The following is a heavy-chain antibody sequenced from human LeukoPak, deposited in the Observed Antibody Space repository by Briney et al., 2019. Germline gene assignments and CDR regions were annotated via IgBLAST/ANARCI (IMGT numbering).Heavy chain of an antibody. CDR2: IIPIFGTS. D-gene: IGHD6-19*01. Sequence: SVKVSCKASGGTFSSYAISWVRQAPGQGLEWMGGIIPIFGTSNYAQKFQGRVTITADESASTAYMELSSLRSEDTAVYYCARYYSGWYYFDYWGQGTLVTVSS. J-gene: IGHJ4*02. CDR3: ARYYSGWYYFDY. V-gene: IGHV1-69*13. CDR1: GGTFSSYA.